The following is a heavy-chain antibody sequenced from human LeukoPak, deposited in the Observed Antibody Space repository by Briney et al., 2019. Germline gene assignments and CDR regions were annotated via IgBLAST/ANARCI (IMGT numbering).Heavy chain of an antibody. CDR1: GFTFDDYA. J-gene: IGHJ6*02. CDR2: ISWNSGSI. Sequence: GGSLRLSCAASGFTFDDYAMHWVRQAPGKGLVWVSGISWNSGSIGYADSVKGRFTISRDNAKNSLYLQMNSLRAEDTALYYCAAGPVVAATAPYYYYGMDVWGQGTTVTVSS. D-gene: IGHD2-15*01. V-gene: IGHV3-9*01. CDR3: AAGPVVAATAPYYYYGMDV.